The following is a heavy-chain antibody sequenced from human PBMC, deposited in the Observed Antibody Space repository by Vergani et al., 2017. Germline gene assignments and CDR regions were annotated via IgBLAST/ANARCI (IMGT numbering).Heavy chain of an antibody. CDR2: INPKSGGT. Sequence: QVQLVQSGAEVKKPGASVKVSCKASGYTFTDYYMHWVRQAPGQGLEWMGWINPKSGGTKYAQKFQGRVTMTRDTSISTAYMELSRLRSDDTAVYYCARDLRDCSSTSCYIYYYYMDVWGKGP. V-gene: IGHV1-2*02. D-gene: IGHD2-2*02. J-gene: IGHJ6*03. CDR1: GYTFTDYY. CDR3: ARDLRDCSSTSCYIYYYYMDV.